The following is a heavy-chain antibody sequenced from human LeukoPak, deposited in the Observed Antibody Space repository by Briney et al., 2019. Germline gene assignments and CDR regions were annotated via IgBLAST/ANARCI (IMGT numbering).Heavy chain of an antibody. CDR2: IYSGGST. J-gene: IGHJ6*02. Sequence: PGGSLRLSCAVSGFTVSNNYMSWVRQAPGKELEWVSVIYSGGSTYYADSVKGRFTISRDNSKNTLYLQMNSLRAEDTAVYYCARDRHGSGSYYNANYYGMDVWGQGTTVTVSS. CDR1: GFTVSNNY. V-gene: IGHV3-53*01. CDR3: ARDRHGSGSYYNANYYGMDV. D-gene: IGHD3-10*01.